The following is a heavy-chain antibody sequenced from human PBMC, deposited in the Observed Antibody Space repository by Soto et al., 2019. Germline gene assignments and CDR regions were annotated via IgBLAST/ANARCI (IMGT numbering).Heavy chain of an antibody. V-gene: IGHV3-23*01. CDR2: ISASGGRT. D-gene: IGHD1-26*01. CDR3: AKDHPDSGDLGPFDS. CDR1: GFTFSKFA. Sequence: DVQLLESGGGLVQPGGSLRLSCAASGFTFSKFAMNWVRQAPGKGLEWVAAISASGGRTYYADSVQGRFTISRDNARSTVTLQMNSLRLEDTALYYCAKDHPDSGDLGPFDSWGQGDLVTVSS. J-gene: IGHJ4*02.